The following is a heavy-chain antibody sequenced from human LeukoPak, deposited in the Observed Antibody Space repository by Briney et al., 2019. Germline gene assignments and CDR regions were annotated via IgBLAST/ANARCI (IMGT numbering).Heavy chain of an antibody. J-gene: IGHJ6*04. CDR2: IFHSGST. CDR3: ARASGSYGSGSYYYYGMDV. Sequence: SETLSLTCAVSGYSISSGYYWGWIRQPPGKALEWIGSIFHSGSTYYNPSLKSRVNMSVDTSKNQISLKLSSVTAADTAVYYCARASGSYGSGSYYYYGMDVWGKGTTVTVSS. D-gene: IGHD3-10*01. V-gene: IGHV4-38-2*01. CDR1: GYSISSGYY.